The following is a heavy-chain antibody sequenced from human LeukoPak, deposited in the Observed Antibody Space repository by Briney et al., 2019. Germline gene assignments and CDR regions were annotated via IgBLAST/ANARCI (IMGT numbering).Heavy chain of an antibody. J-gene: IGHJ6*02. CDR1: GYTFTSYD. D-gene: IGHD3-22*01. CDR2: MNPNSGNT. V-gene: IGHV1-8*01. CDR3: ARGSYDYYDSSGAPPPYYYGMDV. Sequence: ASVKVSCKASGYTFTSYDINWVRQATGQGLEWMGWMNPNSGNTGYAQKFQGRVTMTRNTSISTAYMELSSLRSEDTAVYYCARGSYDYYDSSGAPPPYYYGMDVWGQGTTVTVSS.